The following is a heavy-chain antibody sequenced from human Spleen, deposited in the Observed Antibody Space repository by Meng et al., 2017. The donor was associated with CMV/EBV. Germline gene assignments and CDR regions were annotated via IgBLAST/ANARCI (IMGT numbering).Heavy chain of an antibody. CDR2: IKCAGSAK. CDR3: AREEGALDYLHGMDV. Sequence: GGSLRLSCAASGFTFSSSWMHGVCQAPETGLEWVADIKCAGSAKYHADSVKGRLTISRDNAKNSLNLQVNSLRAEDTALYYCAREEGALDYLHGMDVWGQGTTVTVSS. D-gene: IGHD4-11*01. V-gene: IGHV3-52*01. J-gene: IGHJ6*02. CDR1: GFTFSSSW.